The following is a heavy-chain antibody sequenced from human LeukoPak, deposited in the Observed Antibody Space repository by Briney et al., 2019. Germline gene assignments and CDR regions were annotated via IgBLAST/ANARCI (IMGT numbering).Heavy chain of an antibody. D-gene: IGHD6-13*01. CDR1: GFTFSNYG. CDR2: IRYDGSYK. V-gene: IGHV3-30*02. Sequence: GGSLRLSCAASGFTFSNYGMHWVRQAPGKGLEWVAFIRYDGSYKYYADSMKGRFTVSRDNSKNTVYLQMNSLRAEDTAVYYCAKSADIAAAGNFDYWGQGTLAPSPQ. J-gene: IGHJ4*02. CDR3: AKSADIAAAGNFDY.